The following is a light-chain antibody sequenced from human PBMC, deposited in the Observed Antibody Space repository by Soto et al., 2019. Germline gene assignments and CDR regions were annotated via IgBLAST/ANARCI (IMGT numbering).Light chain of an antibody. CDR2: GAS. CDR3: HYYGWLLLT. V-gene: IGKV3-20*01. J-gene: IGKJ4*02. Sequence: EIVLTQTPGTLSLSLGERTTLSCRASLSVSSSYLAWYQQIPGQAPRLLVYGASSRATGITERFSGSGSGIDFTRTMSRLEPEDVAVYYCHYYGWLLLTFGVGTKVEIK. CDR1: LSVSSSY.